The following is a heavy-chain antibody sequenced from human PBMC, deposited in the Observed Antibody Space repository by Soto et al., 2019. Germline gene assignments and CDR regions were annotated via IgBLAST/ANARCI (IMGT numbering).Heavy chain of an antibody. CDR2: IYYSGST. D-gene: IGHD6-6*01. CDR3: ASSSIAASPGAFDI. J-gene: IGHJ3*02. V-gene: IGHV4-59*08. Sequence: SETLSLTCTVSGGSISSYYWSWIRQPPGKGLEWIGYIYYSGSTNYNPSLKSRDTISVDTTKNQFSLKLSLVTAADTVVYCCASSSIAASPGAFDIWGQGTMVTVSS. CDR1: GGSISSYY.